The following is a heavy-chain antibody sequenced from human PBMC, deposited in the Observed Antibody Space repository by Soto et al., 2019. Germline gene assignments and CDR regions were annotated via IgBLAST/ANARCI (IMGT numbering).Heavy chain of an antibody. D-gene: IGHD3-10*01. V-gene: IGHV4-39*01. J-gene: IGHJ4*02. CDR2: IYYSGST. CDR3: ARYSNYYGSGSYYSGFDY. CDR1: GGSISSSSYY. Sequence: SETLSLTCTVSGGSISSSSYYWGWIRQPPGKGLEWIGSIYYSGSTYYNPSLKSRVTISVDTSKNQFSLKLSSVTAADTAVYYCARYSNYYGSGSYYSGFDYWGQGTLVTVSS.